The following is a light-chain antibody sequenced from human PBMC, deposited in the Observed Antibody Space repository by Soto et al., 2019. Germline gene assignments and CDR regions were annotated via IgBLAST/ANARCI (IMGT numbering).Light chain of an antibody. CDR3: SSYTSSSTLGGV. CDR1: SSDVGGYNH. CDR2: DVS. V-gene: IGLV2-14*01. Sequence: QSALTQPASVSGSPGQSITISCTGTSSDVGGYNHVSWYQQHPGKAPKLMIYDVSNRPSGVSNRFSGSKSGNTASLTISGLQAEDEADYYCSSYTSSSTLGGVFGTGTKLTVL. J-gene: IGLJ1*01.